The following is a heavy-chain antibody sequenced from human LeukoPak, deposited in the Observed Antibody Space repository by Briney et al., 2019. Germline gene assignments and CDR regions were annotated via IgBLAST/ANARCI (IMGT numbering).Heavy chain of an antibody. V-gene: IGHV1-2*02. CDR1: GYTFTDYY. J-gene: IGHJ3*02. Sequence: ASVKVSCTASGYTFTDYYMHRVRQAPGHGLEWMGWINPNSGGTNYAQKFQGRVTITRDTSISTAYMELSRLRSDDTACYYCAIDAHIAVAVNDAFDIWVQGTMVTVSS. D-gene: IGHD6-19*01. CDR3: AIDAHIAVAVNDAFDI. CDR2: INPNSGGT.